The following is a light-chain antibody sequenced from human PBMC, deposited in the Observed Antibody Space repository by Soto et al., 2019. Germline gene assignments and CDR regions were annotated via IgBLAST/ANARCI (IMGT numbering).Light chain of an antibody. J-gene: IGKJ1*01. CDR2: DAS. CDR3: QQCSSPWT. CDR1: QSVSSY. Sequence: RSPANLPSSQGKSGRIACRASQSVSSYLAWYQQKPGQAPRLLICDASTWATGIPARFSVRWSGSGFTLTISRRSREDFVVYYGQQCSSPWTFGQGTKVDIK. V-gene: IGKV3-11*01.